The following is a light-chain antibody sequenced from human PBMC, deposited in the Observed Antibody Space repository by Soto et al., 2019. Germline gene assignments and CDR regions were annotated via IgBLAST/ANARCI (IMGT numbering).Light chain of an antibody. CDR1: SSNIGAPYD. J-gene: IGLJ3*02. V-gene: IGLV1-40*01. CDR2: GNS. CDR3: QSYDSSLSGRV. Sequence: QSALTQPASVSGSPGQSITISCTGSSSNIGAPYDVHWYQQLPGTAPKLLIYGNSNRPSGVPDRFSGSKSGTSASLAITGLQAEDEADYYCQSYDSSLSGRVFGGGTQLTVL.